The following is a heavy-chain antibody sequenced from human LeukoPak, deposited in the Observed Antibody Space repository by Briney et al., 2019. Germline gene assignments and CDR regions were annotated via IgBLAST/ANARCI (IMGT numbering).Heavy chain of an antibody. D-gene: IGHD1-7*01. V-gene: IGHV3-30-3*01. Sequence: GRSLRLSCAASGFTFSSYAMHWVRQAPGKGLEWVAVISYDGSNKYYADSVKGRFTISRDNSKNTLYLQMNSLRAEDTAVYYCAREPTGTSPRWGQGTLVTVSS. CDR3: AREPTGTSPR. CDR1: GFTFSSYA. CDR2: ISYDGSNK. J-gene: IGHJ4*02.